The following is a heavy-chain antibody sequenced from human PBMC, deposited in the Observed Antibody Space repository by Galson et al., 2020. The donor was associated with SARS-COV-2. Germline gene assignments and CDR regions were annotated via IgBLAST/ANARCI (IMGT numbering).Heavy chain of an antibody. CDR3: ARLYGSSWSN. CDR1: GASVSSSNFY. D-gene: IGHD6-13*01. CDR2: IYYGGST. J-gene: IGHJ4*02. Sequence: ETSETLSLTCSVSGASVSSSNFYWGWLRQPPGKGLEWIRTIYYGGSTYYNPSLKRRVTISVDTSKNQFSLRLSSVTAADTAVYYCARLYGSSWSNWGQGTLVTVSS. V-gene: IGHV4-39*01.